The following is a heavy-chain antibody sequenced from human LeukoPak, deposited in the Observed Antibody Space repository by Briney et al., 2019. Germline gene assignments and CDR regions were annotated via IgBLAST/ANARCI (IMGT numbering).Heavy chain of an antibody. V-gene: IGHV4-39*07. D-gene: IGHD1-26*01. CDR2: IYYSGST. CDR3: ARVPYSGSYYFDY. CDR1: GGSISSTSYY. J-gene: IGHJ4*02. Sequence: SETLSLTCNVSGGSISSTSYYWGWIRQPPGKELEWIGNIYYSGSTYYHPSLKSRVTISVDTSKNQFSLKLSSVTAADTAVYYCARVPYSGSYYFDYWGQGTLVTVSS.